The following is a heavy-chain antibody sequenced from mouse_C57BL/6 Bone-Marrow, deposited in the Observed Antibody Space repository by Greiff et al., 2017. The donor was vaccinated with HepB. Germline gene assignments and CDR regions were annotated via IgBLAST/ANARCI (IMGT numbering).Heavy chain of an antibody. CDR2: IYPGDGDT. CDR1: GYAFSSSW. V-gene: IGHV1-82*01. D-gene: IGHD1-1*01. J-gene: IGHJ1*03. Sequence: VQLQQSGPELVKPGASVKISCKASGYAFSSSWMNWVKQRPGKGLEWIGRIYPGDGDTNYNGKFKGKATLTADKSSSTAYMQLSSLTSEDSAVYFCALITTVVDWYFDVWGTGTTVTVSS. CDR3: ALITTVVDWYFDV.